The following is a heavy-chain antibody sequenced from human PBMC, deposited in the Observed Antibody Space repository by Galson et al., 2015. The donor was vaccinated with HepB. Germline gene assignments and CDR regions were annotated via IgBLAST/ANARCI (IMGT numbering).Heavy chain of an antibody. D-gene: IGHD2-2*01. CDR3: SRLRGCSGTSCHEY. CDR1: GFTFGDYA. Sequence: SLRLSCAASGFTFGDYAMTWFRQAPGKGLEWVGFIRSKAYGGTREYAASVKGRFTISRDDSKNVAYLQMNSLKTEDTAVYYCSRLRGCSGTSCHEYWGQGTLVTVSS. V-gene: IGHV3-49*03. CDR2: IRSKAYGGTR. J-gene: IGHJ4*02.